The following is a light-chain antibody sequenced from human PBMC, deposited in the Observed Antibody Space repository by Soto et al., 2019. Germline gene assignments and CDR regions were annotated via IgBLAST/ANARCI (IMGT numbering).Light chain of an antibody. CDR2: AAT. J-gene: IGKJ4*01. Sequence: DIQMTQSPSSLFASVGDRVTITCRASQSISAYLNWYQQRPGKAPSLLIYAATRLHSGVPSRFSGSGSGTDFTLTISRLEPEDFAVYYCQQYGSSPLTFGGGTKVEIK. V-gene: IGKV1-39*01. CDR3: QQYGSSPLT. CDR1: QSISAY.